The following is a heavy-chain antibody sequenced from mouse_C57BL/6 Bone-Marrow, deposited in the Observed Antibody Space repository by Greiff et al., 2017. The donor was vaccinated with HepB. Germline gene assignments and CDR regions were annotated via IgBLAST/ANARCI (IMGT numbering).Heavy chain of an antibody. D-gene: IGHD2-5*01. CDR2: IDPTDSYT. CDR3: ARGGASNSFAC. Sequence: QVQLQQPGAELVKPGASVKLSCKASGYTFTSYWMQWVKQRPGQGLEWIGEIDPTDSYTNYNQKFKGKATLTVDTSSSTAYMQLSSLTSEDSAVYYCARGGASNSFACWGQGTLVTVSA. V-gene: IGHV1-50*01. CDR1: GYTFTSYW. J-gene: IGHJ3*01.